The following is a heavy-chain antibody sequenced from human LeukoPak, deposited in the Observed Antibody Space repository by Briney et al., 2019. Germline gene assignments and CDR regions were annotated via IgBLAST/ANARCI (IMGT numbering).Heavy chain of an antibody. D-gene: IGHD3-16*02. CDR1: GGSFSGYY. CDR2: INHSGST. CDR3: ARGPYVWGSYRPLNRLDY. V-gene: IGHV4-34*01. Sequence: PETLSLTCTLDGGSFSGYYWSWIRQPPGKGLEWIGEINHSGSTNYNPSLKSRVTISVDTSKNQFSLKLSSVTAADTAVYYCARGPYVWGSYRPLNRLDYWGQGTLVTVSS. J-gene: IGHJ4*02.